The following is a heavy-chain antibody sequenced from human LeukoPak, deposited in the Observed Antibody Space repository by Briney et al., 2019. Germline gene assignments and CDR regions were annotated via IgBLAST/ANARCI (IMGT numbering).Heavy chain of an antibody. V-gene: IGHV1-46*01. CDR3: ARSLCSSTSCYGHYYYYYGMDV. D-gene: IGHD2-2*01. J-gene: IGHJ6*02. CDR2: INPNGGST. Sequence: ASVKVSCKASGYTFTSDYMHWVRQAPGQGLEWMGIINPNGGSTSYAQKFQGRVTMTRDTSTSTVYMELSSLRSEDTAVYYCARSLCSSTSCYGHYYYYYGMDVWGQGTTVTVSS. CDR1: GYTFTSDY.